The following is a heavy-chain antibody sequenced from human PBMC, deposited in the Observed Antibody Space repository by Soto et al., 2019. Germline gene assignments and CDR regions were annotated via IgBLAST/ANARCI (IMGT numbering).Heavy chain of an antibody. V-gene: IGHV1-18*01. J-gene: IGHJ5*02. Sequence: GASVKVSCKASGYSFTNNGISWVRQAPGQGLEWMGWISAYNGNTNYVKKLQDRVTMTTDTSTSTASMELRSLRSDDTAVYYCARVSYSGNWFVHSVAGPNWFDPWGQGTLVTVSS. D-gene: IGHD6-13*01. CDR1: GYSFTNNG. CDR2: ISAYNGNT. CDR3: ARVSYSGNWFVHSVAGPNWFDP.